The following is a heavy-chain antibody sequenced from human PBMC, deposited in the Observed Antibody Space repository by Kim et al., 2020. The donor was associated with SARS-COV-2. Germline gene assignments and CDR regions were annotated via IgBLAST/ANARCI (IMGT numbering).Heavy chain of an antibody. V-gene: IGHV4-39*07. J-gene: IGHJ4*02. D-gene: IGHD4-17*01. Sequence: LKSRVTISVDTSKNQFSLKLSSVTAADTAVYYCASRETTVTKSGDYEADYWGQGTLVTVSS. CDR3: ASRETTVTKSGDYEADY.